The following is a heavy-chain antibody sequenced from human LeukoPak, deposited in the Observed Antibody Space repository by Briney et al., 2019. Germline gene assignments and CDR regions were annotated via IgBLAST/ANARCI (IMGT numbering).Heavy chain of an antibody. V-gene: IGHV3-30*18. CDR1: GFTFNEYG. D-gene: IGHD6-19*01. Sequence: QPGRSLTLSCAVSGFTFNEYGMHWVRQAPGKGLEWVAAISHDGSKTYSGDSVKGRFTISRDNFKNTLFLEMNSLRPEDTAMYYCAKDAGQWQNWNWFAPWGQGTLVIVSS. J-gene: IGHJ5*02. CDR3: AKDAGQWQNWNWFAP. CDR2: ISHDGSKT.